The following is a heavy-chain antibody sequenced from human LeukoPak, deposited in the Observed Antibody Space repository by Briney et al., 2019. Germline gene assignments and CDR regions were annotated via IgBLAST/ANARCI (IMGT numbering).Heavy chain of an antibody. Sequence: GRSLRLSCAASEFTVSSNYMSWVRQAPGKGLEWVAIIYAGGSTHYADSVKGRFTISRDNSRNTLYLQMNILRAEETAVYYCARAPTITTIFDCWGQGTLVTVSS. CDR2: IYAGGST. CDR1: EFTVSSNY. D-gene: IGHD4-11*01. J-gene: IGHJ4*02. CDR3: ARAPTITTIFDC. V-gene: IGHV3-66*01.